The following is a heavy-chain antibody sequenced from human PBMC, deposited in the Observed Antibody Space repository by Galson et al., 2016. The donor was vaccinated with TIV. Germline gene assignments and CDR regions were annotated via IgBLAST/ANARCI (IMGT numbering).Heavy chain of an antibody. CDR3: ARGPYGENWYFEL. CDR1: GYRFVDHY. Sequence: SVKVSCKASGYRFVDHYLHWVRQAPGQGLEWIGWINPNSGGTIMNRDTPVRTNAAQKFQARVTMTRDRSTGTVYMELTRLTSDDTAVYFCARGPYGENWYFELWGRGTLVTVSS. V-gene: IGHV1-2*02. D-gene: IGHD4-17*01. CDR2: INPNSGGTIMNRDTPVRT. J-gene: IGHJ2*01.